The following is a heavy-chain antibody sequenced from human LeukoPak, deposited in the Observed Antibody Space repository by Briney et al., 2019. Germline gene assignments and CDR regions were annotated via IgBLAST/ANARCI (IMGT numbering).Heavy chain of an antibody. CDR1: GGSISSHY. J-gene: IGHJ5*02. Sequence: SETPSLTCTVSGGSISSHYWSWIRQPPGKGLEWIGYIYYSGSTNYNPSLKSRVTISVDTSKNQFSLKLSSVTAADTAVYYCARDRNDFSFDPWGQGTLVTVSS. D-gene: IGHD3-3*01. V-gene: IGHV4-59*11. CDR3: ARDRNDFSFDP. CDR2: IYYSGST.